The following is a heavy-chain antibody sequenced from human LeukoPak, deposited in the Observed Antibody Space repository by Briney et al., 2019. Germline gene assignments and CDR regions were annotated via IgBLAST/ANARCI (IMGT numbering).Heavy chain of an antibody. CDR3: VRDTGSGWDFDY. CDR2: VKGDGVTT. J-gene: IGHJ4*02. D-gene: IGHD6-19*01. V-gene: IGHV3-43*02. CDR1: GFTFNAYA. Sequence: GGSLRLSCAASGFTFNAYAIHWVRQAPGKGLEWVSIVKGDGVTTDYANSVKGRFTVSRDNSKNSLYLQMSNLRTEDTALYYCVRDTGSGWDFDYWGQGTLVTVSS.